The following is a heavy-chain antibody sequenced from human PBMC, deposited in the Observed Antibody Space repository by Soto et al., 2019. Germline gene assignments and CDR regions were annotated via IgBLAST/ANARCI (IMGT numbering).Heavy chain of an antibody. CDR3: ASFPRIVGASKGLDY. CDR1: GGSFSGYY. CDR2: INHSGST. V-gene: IGHV4-34*01. D-gene: IGHD1-26*01. Sequence: PSETLSLTCAVYGGSFSGYYWSWIRQPPGKGLEWIGEINHSGSTNYNPSLKSRVTISVDTSKNQFSLKLSSVTAADTAVYYCASFPRIVGASKGLDYWGQGTLVNVSS. J-gene: IGHJ4*02.